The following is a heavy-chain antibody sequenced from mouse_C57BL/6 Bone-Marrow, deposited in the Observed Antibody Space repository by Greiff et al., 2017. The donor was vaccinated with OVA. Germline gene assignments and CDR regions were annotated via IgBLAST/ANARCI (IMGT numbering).Heavy chain of an antibody. CDR1: GYTFTSYG. CDR2: IYPRSGNT. J-gene: IGHJ1*03. Sequence: QVQLQQSGAELARPGASVKLSCKASGYTFTSYGISWVKQRTGQGLEWIGEIYPRSGNTYYNEKFKGKATLTADESSSTAYMELRSLTSEDSAVYFCAREDYGSSPYWYFDVWGTGTTVTVSS. V-gene: IGHV1-81*01. CDR3: AREDYGSSPYWYFDV. D-gene: IGHD1-1*01.